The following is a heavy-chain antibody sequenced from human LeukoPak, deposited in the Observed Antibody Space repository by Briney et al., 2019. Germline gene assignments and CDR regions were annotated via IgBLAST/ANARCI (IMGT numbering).Heavy chain of an antibody. CDR1: GFTFSTYT. V-gene: IGHV3-7*01. J-gene: IGHJ4*02. CDR2: IKQDGSEK. D-gene: IGHD3-3*01. CDR3: ASPIGDYDFWSGYFDY. Sequence: GGSLRLSCSASGFTFSTYTMNWVRQAPGKGLEWVANIKQDGSEKYYVDSVKGRFTISRDNAKNSLYLQMNSLRAEDTAVYYCASPIGDYDFWSGYFDYWGQGTLVTVSS.